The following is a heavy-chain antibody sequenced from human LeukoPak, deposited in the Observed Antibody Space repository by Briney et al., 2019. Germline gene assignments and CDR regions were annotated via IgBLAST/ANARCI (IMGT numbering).Heavy chain of an antibody. CDR1: GFTFSSYA. D-gene: IGHD1-26*01. CDR2: ISSSSSYI. Sequence: GGSLRLSCAASGFTFSSYAMSWVRQAPGKGLEWVSSISSSSSYIYYADSVKGRFTISRDNAKNSLYLQMNSLRAEDTAVYYCARDEYSGSYYPAEYFQHWGQGTLVTVSS. J-gene: IGHJ1*01. V-gene: IGHV3-21*01. CDR3: ARDEYSGSYYPAEYFQH.